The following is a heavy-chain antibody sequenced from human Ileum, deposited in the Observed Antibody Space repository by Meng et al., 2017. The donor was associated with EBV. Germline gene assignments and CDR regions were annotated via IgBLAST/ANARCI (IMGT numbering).Heavy chain of an antibody. CDR1: GDAVSGSDW. V-gene: IGHV4-4*01. D-gene: IGHD3-10*01. Sequence: VPPQESGPGLVKPPGTLSLTCAGSGDAVSGSDWWSWVRQPPGKGLEWIGEVYHDGATNYHPSLKSRVTISLDKSKNEVNLHLNSLTAADTAVYFCARSSPIVRGLDYWGQGTLVTVSS. CDR2: VYHDGAT. J-gene: IGHJ4*02. CDR3: ARSSPIVRGLDY.